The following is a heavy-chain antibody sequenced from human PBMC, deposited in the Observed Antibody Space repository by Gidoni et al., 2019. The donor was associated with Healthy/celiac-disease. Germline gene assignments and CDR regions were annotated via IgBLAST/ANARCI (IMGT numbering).Heavy chain of an antibody. D-gene: IGHD3-10*01. Sequence: QVQLVQSGAEVTKPGASVKVSCRASGYTFTSYDINWVRQATGQGLEWMGWMNPNSGNTGYAQKFQGRVTMTRNTSISTAYMELSSLRSEDTAVYYCARVRASRGYGSGSYLVYWGQGTLVTVSS. CDR2: MNPNSGNT. CDR3: ARVRASRGYGSGSYLVY. CDR1: GYTFTSYD. J-gene: IGHJ4*02. V-gene: IGHV1-8*01.